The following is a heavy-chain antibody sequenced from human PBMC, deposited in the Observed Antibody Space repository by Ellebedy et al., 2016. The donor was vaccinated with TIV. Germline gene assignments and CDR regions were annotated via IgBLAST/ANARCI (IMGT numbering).Heavy chain of an antibody. CDR1: GGSISSYY. CDR2: IYYSGST. V-gene: IGHV4-59*01. CDR3: ARSTDYGGWVDY. D-gene: IGHD4-23*01. Sequence: MPSETLSLTCTVSGGSISSYYWSWIRQPPGKGLEWIGYIYYSGSTNYNPSLKSRVTISVDTSKNQFSLKLSSVTAADTAVYYCARSTDYGGWVDYWGQGTLVTVSS. J-gene: IGHJ4*02.